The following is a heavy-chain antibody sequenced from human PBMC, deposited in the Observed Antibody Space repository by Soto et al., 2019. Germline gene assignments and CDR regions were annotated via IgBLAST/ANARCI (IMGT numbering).Heavy chain of an antibody. CDR2: INTAGSTK. D-gene: IGHD1-1*01. V-gene: IGHV3-48*03. Sequence: GGSLRLSCAASGFTFSNFEMHWVRQAPGKGLEWVSYINTAGSTKYYAESVKGRFTISRDNARNSLFLQMNSLRAEDTAVYYCARPECRNPNCLTAYPSSGLDIWGHATTVTVPS. CDR3: ARPECRNPNCLTAYPSSGLDI. J-gene: IGHJ6*02. CDR1: GFTFSNFE.